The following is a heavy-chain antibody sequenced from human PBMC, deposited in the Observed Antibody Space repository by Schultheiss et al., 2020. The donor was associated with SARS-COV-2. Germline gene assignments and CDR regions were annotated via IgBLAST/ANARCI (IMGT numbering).Heavy chain of an antibody. CDR1: GFTFSSYW. D-gene: IGHD1-1*01. CDR3: AITPGTTGTTVWFELDP. Sequence: GGSLRLSCAASGFTFSSYWMSWVRQAPGKGLEWVSSISSSSSYIYYADSVKGRFTISRDNAKNSLYLQMNSLRAEDTAVYYCAITPGTTGTTVWFELDPWGQGTLVTVSS. J-gene: IGHJ5*02. V-gene: IGHV3-21*04. CDR2: ISSSSSYI.